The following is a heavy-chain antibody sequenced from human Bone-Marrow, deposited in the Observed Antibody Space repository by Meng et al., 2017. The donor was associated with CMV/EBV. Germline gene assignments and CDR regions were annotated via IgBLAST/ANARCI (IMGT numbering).Heavy chain of an antibody. J-gene: IGHJ6*02. CDR1: GGSISSSSYY. D-gene: IGHD1-26*01. CDR2: IYYSGST. CDR3: ARIVGATLYYYYGMDV. Sequence: SETLSLTCTVSGGSISSSSYYWGWIRQPPGKGLEWIGSIYYSGSTYYNPSLKSRVTISVDTSKTQFSLKLSSVTAADTAVYYCARIVGATLYYYYGMDVWGQGTTVTASS. V-gene: IGHV4-39*07.